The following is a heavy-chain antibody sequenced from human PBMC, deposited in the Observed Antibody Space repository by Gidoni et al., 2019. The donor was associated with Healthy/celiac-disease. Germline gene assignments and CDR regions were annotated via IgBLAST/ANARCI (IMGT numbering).Heavy chain of an antibody. CDR1: GGSISSSSYY. D-gene: IGHD6-13*01. J-gene: IGHJ6*02. CDR2: IYYSGST. V-gene: IGHV4-39*01. CDR3: AVDSSSWSRVDSSGWPTCWDDYYYGMDV. Sequence: QLQLQESGPGLVTPSETLSHTCTVSGGSISSSSYYWGWVRQPTGKGLEWIGSIYYSGSTYYNPSRKSRDTISVDTSKNQFSLKLSSVTAADTAVYYCAVDSSSWSRVDSSGWPTCWDDYYYGMDVWGQGTTVTVSS.